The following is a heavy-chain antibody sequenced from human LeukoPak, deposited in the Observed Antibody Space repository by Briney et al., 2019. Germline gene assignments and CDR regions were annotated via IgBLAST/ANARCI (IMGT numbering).Heavy chain of an antibody. CDR3: AVDLVQASCLSCI. CDR2: IIPIFGTA. Sequence: ASVKVSCKASGGTFSSYAISWVRQAPGQGLEWMGGIIPIFGTANYAQKFQGRVTITTDESASTAYMELSSLRSEDTAVYYCAVDLVQASCLSCIWGQGTLVTVSS. J-gene: IGHJ4*02. D-gene: IGHD2-2*01. V-gene: IGHV1-69*05. CDR1: GGTFSSYA.